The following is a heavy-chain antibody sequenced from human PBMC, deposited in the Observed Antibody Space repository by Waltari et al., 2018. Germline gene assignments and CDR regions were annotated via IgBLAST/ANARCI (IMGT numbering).Heavy chain of an antibody. D-gene: IGHD1-26*01. CDR1: GGPFSSYA. V-gene: IGHV1-69*13. CDR3: AREGKGELLFGY. Sequence: QVQLVQSGAEMKKPGSSVKVSCKASGGPFSSYAISWVRQAPGQGLEWMGGIIPIFGTANYAQKFQGRVTITADESTSTAYMELSSLRSEDTAVYYCAREGKGELLFGYWGQGTLVTVSS. CDR2: IIPIFGTA. J-gene: IGHJ4*02.